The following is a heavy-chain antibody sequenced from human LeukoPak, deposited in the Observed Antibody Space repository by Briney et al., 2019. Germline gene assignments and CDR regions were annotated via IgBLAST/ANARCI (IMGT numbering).Heavy chain of an antibody. J-gene: IGHJ4*02. Sequence: SETLSLTCTVSGGSLNDYSWSWIRQPPGKGLEWIGYVYLTGSTNYNPPLKSRVTISVDTPKNQFSLKLTSVTAADTAVYYCARGPHFDYWGQGTLVTVSS. V-gene: IGHV4-59*01. CDR2: VYLTGST. CDR3: ARGPHFDY. CDR1: GGSLNDYS.